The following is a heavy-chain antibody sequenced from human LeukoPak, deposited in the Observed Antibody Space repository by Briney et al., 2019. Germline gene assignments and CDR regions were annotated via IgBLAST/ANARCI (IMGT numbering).Heavy chain of an antibody. CDR1: GFAFSSYE. J-gene: IGHJ4*02. Sequence: GGSLRLSCAASGFAFSSYEINWVRQAPGKGLEWISCINSNGDTIYYADSVKGRFNVSRDNAKNSLYLQMNSLRAEDTAVYYCAKVVAGQYNDYWGQGTLVTVSS. D-gene: IGHD2-15*01. CDR3: AKVVAGQYNDY. CDR2: INSNGDTI. V-gene: IGHV3-48*03.